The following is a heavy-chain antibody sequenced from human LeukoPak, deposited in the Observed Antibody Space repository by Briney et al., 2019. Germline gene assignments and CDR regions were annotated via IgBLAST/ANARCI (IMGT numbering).Heavy chain of an antibody. V-gene: IGHV4-34*01. Sequence: SETLSLTCAVYGGSFSGYYWSWIRQPPGKGLEWIGEINHSGSTNYNPSLKSRVTISVDTSKNQFSLKLSSVTAADTAVYYCARGGEWLRSIPTPLDYGGQGTLVTVSS. CDR3: ARGGEWLRSIPTPLDY. CDR1: GGSFSGYY. J-gene: IGHJ4*02. CDR2: INHSGST. D-gene: IGHD5-12*01.